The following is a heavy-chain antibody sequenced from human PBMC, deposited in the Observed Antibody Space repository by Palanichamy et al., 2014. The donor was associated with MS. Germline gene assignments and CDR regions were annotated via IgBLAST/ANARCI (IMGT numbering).Heavy chain of an antibody. CDR3: TRDNSFQVEQLWVDALDI. J-gene: IGHJ3*02. CDR1: GFTFGNFW. D-gene: IGHD5-18*01. CDR2: IKQNGNEK. Sequence: QLVESGGALVQPGGSLRLSCAASGFTFGNFWMRWVRQAPGKGLEYVANIKQNGNEKHYADSVNGRFIISRDNARNSLFLQMNNLRVDDTAVYFCTRDNSFQVEQLWVDALDIWGQGTMVTVSS. V-gene: IGHV3-7*03.